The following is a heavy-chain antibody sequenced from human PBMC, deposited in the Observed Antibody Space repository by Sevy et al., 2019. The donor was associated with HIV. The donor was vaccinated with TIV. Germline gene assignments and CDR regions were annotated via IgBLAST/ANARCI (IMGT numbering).Heavy chain of an antibody. Sequence: GGSLRLSCAASGFTFSSYSVNWVRQAPGKGLEWVSYISSSSSTIYYADSVKGRFTISRDNAKNSLYLQMNSLRDEDTAVYYCAREGYYYDSSGYSYYYMDVWGKGTTVTVSS. CDR2: ISSSSSTI. CDR1: GFTFSSYS. J-gene: IGHJ6*03. CDR3: AREGYYYDSSGYSYYYMDV. D-gene: IGHD3-22*01. V-gene: IGHV3-48*02.